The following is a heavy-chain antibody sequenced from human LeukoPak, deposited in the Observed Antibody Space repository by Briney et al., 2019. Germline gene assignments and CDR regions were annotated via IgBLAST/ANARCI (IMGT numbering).Heavy chain of an antibody. Sequence: PGGSLRLSCAASGFTFSSYGMHWVRQAPGKGLEWVAFIRYDGSNKYYADSVKGRFTISRDNSKNTLYLQMNSLRAEDTAVYYCARSRGHYDFWSGPDYWGQGTLVTVSS. J-gene: IGHJ4*02. CDR3: ARSRGHYDFWSGPDY. V-gene: IGHV3-30*02. D-gene: IGHD3-3*01. CDR2: IRYDGSNK. CDR1: GFTFSSYG.